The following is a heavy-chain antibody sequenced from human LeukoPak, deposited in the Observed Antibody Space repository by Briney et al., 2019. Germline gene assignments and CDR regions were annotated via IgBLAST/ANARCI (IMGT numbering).Heavy chain of an antibody. CDR2: IVVGSGNT. CDR3: AGMTTVTTGFDY. D-gene: IGHD4-17*01. Sequence: ASVKVSCKASGFTFTSSAMQWVRQARGQRLEWIGWIVVGSGNTNYAQKFQERVTITRDMSTSTAYMELSSLRSEDTAVYYCAGMTTVTTGFDYWGQGTLVTVSS. J-gene: IGHJ4*02. CDR1: GFTFTSSA. V-gene: IGHV1-58*02.